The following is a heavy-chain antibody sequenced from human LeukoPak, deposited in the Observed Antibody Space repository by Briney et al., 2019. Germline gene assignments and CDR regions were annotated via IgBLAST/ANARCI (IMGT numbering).Heavy chain of an antibody. CDR1: GGSISSYY. J-gene: IGHJ5*02. D-gene: IGHD5-18*01. CDR3: AREVDTAMVSP. V-gene: IGHV4-59*01. CDR2: IYYSGST. Sequence: SETLSLTCTVSGGSISSYYWSWIRQSPGKGLEWIGYIYYSGSTNYNPSLKSRVTISVDTSKNQFSLKLSSVTAADTAVYYCAREVDTAMVSPWGQGTPVTVSS.